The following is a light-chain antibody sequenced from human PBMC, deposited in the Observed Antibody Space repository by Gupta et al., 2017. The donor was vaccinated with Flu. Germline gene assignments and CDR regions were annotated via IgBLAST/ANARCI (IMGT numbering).Light chain of an antibody. V-gene: IGLV3-25*02. Sequence: SYALTHPPSVSVSPGQTARITCSGDALPKQYAYWYQKQPSQAPLLVIYKDTARPSGIPERFSGSSSGTTVTLTISGVQAEDEADYHCQSADSSAFRVVGGGTKLTVL. CDR1: ALPKQY. J-gene: IGLJ2*01. CDR3: QSADSSAFRV. CDR2: KDT.